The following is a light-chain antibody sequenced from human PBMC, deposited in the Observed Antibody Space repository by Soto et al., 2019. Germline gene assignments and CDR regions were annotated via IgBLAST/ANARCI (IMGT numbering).Light chain of an antibody. J-gene: IGKJ1*01. CDR2: AAS. V-gene: IGKV1-39*01. Sequence: DIQMTQSPSSLSASVGDRVTITCRASQSISSYFNWYQQKPGKAPQPLIDAASSLHSGVPSRFSGSGSVTDFTLTISSLQPEDFATYYCQQSYSTLWTFGQGTKVEIK. CDR1: QSISSY. CDR3: QQSYSTLWT.